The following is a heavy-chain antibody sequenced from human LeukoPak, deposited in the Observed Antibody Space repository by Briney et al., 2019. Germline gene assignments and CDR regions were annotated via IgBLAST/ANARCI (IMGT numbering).Heavy chain of an antibody. CDR2: IYYSGST. J-gene: IGHJ5*02. CDR3: ARDRRDCSGGSCYNWFDP. Sequence: SETLSLTCTVSGGSISSYYWSWIRQPPGEGLEWIGYIYYSGSTNYNPSLKSRVTISVDTSKNQFSLKLSSVTAADTAVYYCARDRRDCSGGSCYNWFDPWGQGTLVTVSS. CDR1: GGSISSYY. V-gene: IGHV4-59*01. D-gene: IGHD2-15*01.